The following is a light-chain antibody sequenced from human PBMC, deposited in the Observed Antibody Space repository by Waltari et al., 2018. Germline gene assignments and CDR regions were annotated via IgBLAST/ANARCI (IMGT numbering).Light chain of an antibody. CDR1: SSNIGNNH. CDR3: GGWDDSLNGWV. CDR2: RNN. J-gene: IGLJ3*02. V-gene: IGLV1-47*01. Sequence: QSVMTQPPSASGTPGQRVTISCSGSSSNIGNNHVYWYQQLPGAAPNLLIYRNNQRPSGVPDRFSVSKSGTSASLAISGLRSEDEADYYCGGWDDSLNGWVFGGGTKLTVL.